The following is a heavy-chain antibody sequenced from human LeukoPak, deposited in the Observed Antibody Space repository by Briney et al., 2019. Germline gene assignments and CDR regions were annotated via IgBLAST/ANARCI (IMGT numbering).Heavy chain of an antibody. D-gene: IGHD3-22*01. J-gene: IGHJ4*02. CDR2: IYHSGST. CDR3: ARGLPYDSSGYSL. CDR1: GGSVSSGDYS. V-gene: IGHV4-30-2*01. Sequence: PSETLSLTCAVSGGSVSSGDYSWSWIRQPPGKGLEWIGYIYHSGSTYYNPSLKSRVSISVDRSKNQFSLKLSSVTAADTAVYYCARGLPYDSSGYSLWGQGTLVTVSS.